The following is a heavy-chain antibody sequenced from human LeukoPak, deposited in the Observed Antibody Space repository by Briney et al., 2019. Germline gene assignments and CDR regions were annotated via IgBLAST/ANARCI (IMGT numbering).Heavy chain of an antibody. V-gene: IGHV3-21*01. CDR2: ISPDSGYI. J-gene: IGHJ4*02. CDR3: APFSAVTHYYFDY. D-gene: IGHD6-13*01. Sequence: GGSLRLSCAASGFTFRSHSLMRVRQAPGKGLDWGSSISPDSGYIYYADSVKGRFTISRDNAENSLFLQMNSLGAEDTAVYYCAPFSAVTHYYFDYWGQGTLVTVSS. CDR1: GFTFRSHS.